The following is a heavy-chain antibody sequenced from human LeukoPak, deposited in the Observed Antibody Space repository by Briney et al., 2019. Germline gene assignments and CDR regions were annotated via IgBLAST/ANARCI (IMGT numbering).Heavy chain of an antibody. V-gene: IGHV3-23*01. J-gene: IGHJ4*02. CDR1: GFTFSSYA. Sequence: GGSLRLSCAASGFTFSSYAMSWVRQAPGKGLEWVSAISGSGGNTYYADSVRDRFTISRDNSKNTLYLQMNSLRAEDTAVYYCARRTYSSGWYGDYWGQGTLVTVSS. CDR3: ARRTYSSGWYGDY. D-gene: IGHD6-19*01. CDR2: ISGSGGNT.